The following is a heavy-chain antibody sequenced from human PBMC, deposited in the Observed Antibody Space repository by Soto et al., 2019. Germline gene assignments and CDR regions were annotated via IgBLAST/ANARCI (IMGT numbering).Heavy chain of an antibody. J-gene: IGHJ5*01. D-gene: IGHD6-13*01. CDR3: AGGYSTSWRNWLES. V-gene: IGHV3-74*01. Sequence: EVQLVESGGGLVQPGGSLRLSCAASGFTFSTCWMHWVRQAPGKGLQWISRINGDGSITNYTDSVKGRFTISSNNAKNTQYVLMNSLRAEDTAVYYWAGGYSTSWRNWLESWGQGTLVTVSS. CDR1: GFTFSTCW. CDR2: INGDGSIT.